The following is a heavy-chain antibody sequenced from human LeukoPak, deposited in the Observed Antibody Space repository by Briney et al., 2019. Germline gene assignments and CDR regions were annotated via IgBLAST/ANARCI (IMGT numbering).Heavy chain of an antibody. CDR2: INSGGYI. Sequence: PGGSLRLSCAASGFTFSTYSMNWVRQAPGRGLEWVSSINSGGYIYYADSVKGRFTISRDNAQNSLYLQMNSLRAEDTAVYYCAREGGYCFGAGCRYFDYWGQGTLVTVPS. J-gene: IGHJ4*02. CDR1: GFTFSTYS. CDR3: AREGGYCFGAGCRYFDY. D-gene: IGHD2-15*01. V-gene: IGHV3-21*01.